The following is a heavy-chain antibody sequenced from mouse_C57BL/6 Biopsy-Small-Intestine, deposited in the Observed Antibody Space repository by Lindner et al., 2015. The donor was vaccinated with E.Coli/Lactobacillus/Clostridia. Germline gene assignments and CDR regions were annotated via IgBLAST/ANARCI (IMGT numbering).Heavy chain of an antibody. V-gene: IGHV1S61*01. CDR3: ARENRWQQVPYAFNI. D-gene: IGHD5-1*01. CDR2: INPGGGST. Sequence: SVKVSCKASGYTFTSYYIHWVRQAPGQGLEWMGMINPGGGSTNYAQKFQGRVTLTRDTSTSTVYMELSSLRSEDTAVYYCARENRWQQVPYAFNIWGQGTMVTVSS. CDR1: GYTFTSYY. J-gene: IGHJ3*01.